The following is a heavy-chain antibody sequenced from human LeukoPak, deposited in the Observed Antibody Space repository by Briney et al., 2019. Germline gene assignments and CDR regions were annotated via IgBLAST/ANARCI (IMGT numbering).Heavy chain of an antibody. CDR1: GFTFSSYW. D-gene: IGHD3-10*01. J-gene: IGHJ4*02. CDR3: AREGYLYVSGSYGDY. CDR2: IKKDGSGE. Sequence: GGSLRLSCAASGFTFSSYWMTWVRQAPGKGLEWVANIKKDGSGEYYVDSVKGRFTISRDNAKNSLSLQMDSLRAEDTAVYYCAREGYLYVSGSYGDYWGQGTLLTVSS. V-gene: IGHV3-7*01.